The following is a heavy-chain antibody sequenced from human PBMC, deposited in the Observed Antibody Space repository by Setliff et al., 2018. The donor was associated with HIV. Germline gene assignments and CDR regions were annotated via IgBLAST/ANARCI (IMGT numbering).Heavy chain of an antibody. D-gene: IGHD5-12*01. J-gene: IGHJ4*01. CDR1: GGSISSYY. CDR2: IYYSGST. Sequence: TSETLSLTCTVSGGSISSYYWSWIRQPPGKGLEWIGYIYYSGSTNYNPSLKSRVTISVDTSKNQFSLKLSSVTAADTAVYYCARDARWLQFPYFDYWGQGTLVTVSS. V-gene: IGHV4-59*12. CDR3: ARDARWLQFPYFDY.